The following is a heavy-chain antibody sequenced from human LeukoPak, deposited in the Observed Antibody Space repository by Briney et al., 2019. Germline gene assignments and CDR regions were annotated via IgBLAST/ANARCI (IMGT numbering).Heavy chain of an antibody. J-gene: IGHJ6*02. CDR1: GGTFSSYA. D-gene: IGHD2-2*01. CDR3: ASPIVVVPAARNYGMDV. V-gene: IGHV1-69*13. Sequence: ASVKVSCKTSGGTFSSYAISWVRQAPGQGLEWMGGIIPIFGTANYAQKFQGRVTITADESTSTAYMELSSLRSEDTAVYYCASPIVVVPAARNYGMDVWGQGTTVTVSS. CDR2: IIPIFGTA.